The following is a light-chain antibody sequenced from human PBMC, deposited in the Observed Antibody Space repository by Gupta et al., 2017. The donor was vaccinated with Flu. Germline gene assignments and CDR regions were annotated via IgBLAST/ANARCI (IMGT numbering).Light chain of an antibody. Sequence: EIVLTQSTGTPSLSPGERATLSCRASQSVSSSYLAWYQQKPGQAPRHLIYGASSRATGIPDRFIGSGSGTDFSLTISRLEPEDFSVYYCQQYGCSPRTFGQGTKVEIK. V-gene: IGKV3-20*01. CDR1: QSVSSSY. CDR3: QQYGCSPRT. CDR2: GAS. J-gene: IGKJ1*01.